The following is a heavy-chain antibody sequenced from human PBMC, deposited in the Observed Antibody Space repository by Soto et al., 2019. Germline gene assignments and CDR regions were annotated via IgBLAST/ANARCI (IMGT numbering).Heavy chain of an antibody. J-gene: IGHJ6*02. CDR1: GGSINSGDYY. D-gene: IGHD6-19*01. Sequence: TLSLTCTVSGGSINSGDYYWSWIRQPPGKGLEWIGYIYYSGSTYYNPPLKSRVTISVDTSKNQFSLKLSSVTAADTAVYYCAREVSGWYYYYGMDVWGQGTTVTVSS. CDR2: IYYSGST. CDR3: AREVSGWYYYYGMDV. V-gene: IGHV4-30-4*01.